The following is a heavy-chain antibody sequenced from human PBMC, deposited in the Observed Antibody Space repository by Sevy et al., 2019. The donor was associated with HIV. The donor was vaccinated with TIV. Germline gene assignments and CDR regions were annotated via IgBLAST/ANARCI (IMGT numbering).Heavy chain of an antibody. CDR1: GFTFDDYA. V-gene: IGHV3-9*01. J-gene: IGHJ4*02. D-gene: IGHD3-22*01. CDR2: ISWNSGRV. Sequence: GGSLRLSCAASGFTFDDYAMHWVRQTPGRGLEWDSGISWNSGRVGYADSVKGRFTISRDNAKNSLYLQMNSLRVEDTALYFCAKDITMIVVADVHFDYWGQGTLVTVSS. CDR3: AKDITMIVVADVHFDY.